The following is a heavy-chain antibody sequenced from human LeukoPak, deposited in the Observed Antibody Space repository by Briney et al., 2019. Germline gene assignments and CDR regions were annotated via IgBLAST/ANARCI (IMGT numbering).Heavy chain of an antibody. Sequence: GGSLRLSCAASGFTFSSYAISWVRQAPGKGLEWVSAISGSGGSTYYADSVEGRFTISRDNSKNTLYLQMNSLRAEDTAVYYCAKRERFGEFPYYYYGMDVWGQGTTVTVSS. J-gene: IGHJ6*02. CDR2: ISGSGGST. D-gene: IGHD3-10*01. CDR1: GFTFSSYA. V-gene: IGHV3-23*01. CDR3: AKRERFGEFPYYYYGMDV.